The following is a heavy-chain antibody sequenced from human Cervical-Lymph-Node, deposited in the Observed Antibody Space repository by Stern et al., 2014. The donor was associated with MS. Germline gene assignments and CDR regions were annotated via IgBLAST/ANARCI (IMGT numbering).Heavy chain of an antibody. CDR3: TRVVYTMTGYYFDY. D-gene: IGHD5/OR15-5a*01. V-gene: IGHV3-49*05. CDR1: GFTFGDYA. J-gene: IGHJ4*02. Sequence: QLVQSGGGLVKPGRSLRLSCRASGFTFGDYAMSWFRQAPGKGLEWVGFIRSKAYGGTVDYAASVKGRFTISRDDSKSIADLQMNSLKIEDTAVYYCTRVVYTMTGYYFDYWGQGTLVTVSS. CDR2: IRSKAYGGTV.